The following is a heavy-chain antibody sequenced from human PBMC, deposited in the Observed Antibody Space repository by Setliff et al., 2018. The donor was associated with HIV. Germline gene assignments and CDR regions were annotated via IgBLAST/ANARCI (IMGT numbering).Heavy chain of an antibody. CDR2: IWYDGGNK. CDR1: GFTFSSYG. V-gene: IGHV3-30*02. J-gene: IGHJ4*02. D-gene: IGHD3-3*01. CDR3: AKPYDGVVTLAY. Sequence: GGSLRLSCAASGFTFSSYGMHWVRQAPGKGLEWVAVIWYDGGNKYYADSVKGRFTISRDNSKNTLYLQMNSLRAEDTAVYYCAKPYDGVVTLAYWGQGTLVTVSS.